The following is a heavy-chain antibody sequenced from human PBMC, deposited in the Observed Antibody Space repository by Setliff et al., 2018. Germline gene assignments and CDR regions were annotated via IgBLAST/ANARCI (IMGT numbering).Heavy chain of an antibody. J-gene: IGHJ5*02. Sequence: GASVKVSCKASGYSFTDYYMHWVRQVPGRGLEWMGWINPKSGGTRYAQKFQGRVTMTRDTSISTAYMELSSLRSDDTAVYYCARGGISWLMWFDPWGQGTLVTVSS. V-gene: IGHV1-2*02. CDR3: ARGGISWLMWFDP. CDR1: GYSFTDYY. CDR2: INPKSGGT. D-gene: IGHD3-16*01.